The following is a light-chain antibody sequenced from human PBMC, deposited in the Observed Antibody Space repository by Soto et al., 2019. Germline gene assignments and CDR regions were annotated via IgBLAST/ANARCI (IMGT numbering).Light chain of an antibody. CDR1: RSVSSY. CDR2: DAS. Sequence: EIVLTQSPATLSLSPGERATLSCRASRSVSSYLAWYQQKPGQAPRLLIYDASNRATDIPARFSGSGSGTDFTLTISSLESEDFAVYYCQQRGKWPRTFGQGTKLEIK. J-gene: IGKJ2*01. CDR3: QQRGKWPRT. V-gene: IGKV3-11*01.